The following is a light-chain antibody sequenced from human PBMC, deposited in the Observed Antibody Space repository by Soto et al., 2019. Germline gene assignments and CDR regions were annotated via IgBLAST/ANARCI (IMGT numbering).Light chain of an antibody. Sequence: EILLTQSPGTLSLSPGERVTFSCRASQGVSRKLAWYKHKPGQAPRLLSSGASTGATGIPDRFSGSGSGTEFTLTISRLEPEDFEVYYCQQYGSLSWTFGQGTKVDIK. V-gene: IGKV3-20*01. J-gene: IGKJ1*01. CDR1: QGVSRK. CDR2: GAS. CDR3: QQYGSLSWT.